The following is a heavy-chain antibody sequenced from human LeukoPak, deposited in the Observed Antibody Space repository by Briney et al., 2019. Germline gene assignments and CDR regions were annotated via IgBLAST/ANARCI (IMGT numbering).Heavy chain of an antibody. Sequence: GGSLRLSCAVSGFTVSTNHMTWVRQAPGKGLEWVSAINDVDTPYYADTVRGRFTISRDSAKNTLYLQMKSLRAEDTAVYYCARDMIHSSGAFDSWGQGTLVTV. V-gene: IGHV3-53*01. D-gene: IGHD3-22*01. CDR3: ARDMIHSSGAFDS. CDR1: GFTVSTNH. J-gene: IGHJ4*02. CDR2: INDVDTP.